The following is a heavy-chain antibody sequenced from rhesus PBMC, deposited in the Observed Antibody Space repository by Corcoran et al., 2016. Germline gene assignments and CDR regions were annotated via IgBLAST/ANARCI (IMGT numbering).Heavy chain of an antibody. CDR2: IYGSGGGT. CDR1: GGSISDDYY. CDR3: ARRLATVTLSYFDY. V-gene: IGHV4-106*01. Sequence: QVQLQESGPGLVKPSETLSLTCAVSGGSISDDYYWSWIRQPPGKGLEWIGYIYGSGGGTNYNPSLKNRVTISIDTSKNQFSLKLSSVTAADTAVYYCARRLATVTLSYFDYWGQGVLVTVSS. J-gene: IGHJ4*01. D-gene: IGHD5-36*02.